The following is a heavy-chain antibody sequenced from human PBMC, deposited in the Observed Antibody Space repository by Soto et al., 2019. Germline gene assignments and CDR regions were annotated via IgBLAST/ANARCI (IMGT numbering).Heavy chain of an antibody. Sequence: QVQLVQSGAEVRKPGASMKVACKASGYTFTGYYMPWVRQAPGQGLECMGLINPNSGGTTYAQKFQGSVTMTTDTSSSTAYKELSRLRSDDTAVYYCATNQLRPIFYYYYGMDVWGQGTTVTVSS. J-gene: IGHJ6*02. CDR1: GYTFTGYY. V-gene: IGHV1-2*02. D-gene: IGHD2-2*01. CDR3: ATNQLRPIFYYYYGMDV. CDR2: INPNSGGT.